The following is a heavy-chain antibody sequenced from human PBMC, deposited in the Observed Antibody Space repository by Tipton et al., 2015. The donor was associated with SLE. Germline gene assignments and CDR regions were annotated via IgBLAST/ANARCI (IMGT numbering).Heavy chain of an antibody. D-gene: IGHD1-26*01. Sequence: GLVKPSETLSLTCTVSGASVSNYYWSWIRQPPGKGLDWIGYFYTSGNTNYNPSLKNRVTISVDTSKNQFSLRLTSVTAADTAVYYCARTLGAIAHTVYDAFDIWGQGKMVTVSS. J-gene: IGHJ3*02. CDR3: ARTLGAIAHTVYDAFDI. CDR1: GASVSNYY. V-gene: IGHV4-4*08. CDR2: FYTSGNT.